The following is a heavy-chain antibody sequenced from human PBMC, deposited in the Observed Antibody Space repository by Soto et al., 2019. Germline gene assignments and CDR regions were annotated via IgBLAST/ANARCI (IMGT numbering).Heavy chain of an antibody. CDR2: INHSGST. Sequence: PSETLSLTCAVYGGSFSGYYWSWIRQPPGKGLEWIGEINHSGSTNYNPSLKSRVTISVDTSKNQFSLKLSSVTAADTAVYYCARSYCGGDCPYYFDYWGQGTLVIVSS. J-gene: IGHJ4*02. D-gene: IGHD2-21*02. CDR1: GGSFSGYY. V-gene: IGHV4-34*01. CDR3: ARSYCGGDCPYYFDY.